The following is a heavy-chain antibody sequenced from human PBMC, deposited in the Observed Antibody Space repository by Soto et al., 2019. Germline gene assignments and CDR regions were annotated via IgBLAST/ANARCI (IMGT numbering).Heavy chain of an antibody. V-gene: IGHV1-69*06. CDR3: ARGRGYEIDYYYYGMAV. CDR1: GGTFNNYA. D-gene: IGHD5-12*01. J-gene: IGHJ6*02. CDR2: IIPILGTT. Sequence: QVHLVQSGAEVKKPGSSVKVSCKASGGTFNNYAISWVRQAPGQGLEWMGGIIPILGTTNYPQNFPGRVTITAEKSTSTVYMELSSLRSEDTAVYYCARGRGYEIDYYYYGMAVWGQGTTVTVSS.